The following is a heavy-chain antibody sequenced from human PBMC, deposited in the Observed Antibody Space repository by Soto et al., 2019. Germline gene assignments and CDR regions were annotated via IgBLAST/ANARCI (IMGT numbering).Heavy chain of an antibody. CDR2: IKQDGSEK. J-gene: IGHJ3*02. V-gene: IGHV3-7*01. CDR1: GFTFSSYW. D-gene: IGHD3-3*01. Sequence: GGSLRLSCAASGFTFSSYWMSWVRQAPGKGLEWVANIKQDGSEKYYVDSVKGRFTISRDNAKNSLYLQMNSLRAEDTAVYYCARDYDFWSGYYQLAFDIWGQGTMVTVSS. CDR3: ARDYDFWSGYYQLAFDI.